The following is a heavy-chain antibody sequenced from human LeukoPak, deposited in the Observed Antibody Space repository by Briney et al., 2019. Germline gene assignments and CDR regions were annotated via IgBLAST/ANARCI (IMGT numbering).Heavy chain of an antibody. D-gene: IGHD2-21*02. J-gene: IGHJ4*02. CDR2: INHSGST. CDR3: ARAYCGGDCYSGYFDY. V-gene: IGHV4-34*01. CDR1: GGSFSGYY. Sequence: SETLSLTCAVYGGSFSGYYWSWIRQPPGKGLEWIGEINHSGSTNYNPSLKSRVTISVDTSKNQFSLKLSSVTAADTAVYYRARAYCGGDCYSGYFDYWGQGTLVTVSS.